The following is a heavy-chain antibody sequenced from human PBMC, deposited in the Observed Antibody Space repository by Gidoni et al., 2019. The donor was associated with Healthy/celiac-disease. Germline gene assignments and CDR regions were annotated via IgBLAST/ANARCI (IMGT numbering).Heavy chain of an antibody. CDR2: ISWNSCSI. V-gene: IGHV3-9*01. J-gene: IGHJ4*02. Sequence: EVQLVESGGGLVQPGRFLILYCAASGFTFDDYAMHWVRQAPGKGLELVSGISWNSCSIGYADSVKGRFTISRDNAKNSLYLQMNSLRAEDTALYYCAKGAATVTRSDFDYWGQGTLVTVSS. D-gene: IGHD6-25*01. CDR1: GFTFDDYA. CDR3: AKGAATVTRSDFDY.